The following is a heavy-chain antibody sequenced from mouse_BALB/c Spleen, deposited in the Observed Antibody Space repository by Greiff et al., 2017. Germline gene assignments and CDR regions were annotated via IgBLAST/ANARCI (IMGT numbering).Heavy chain of an antibody. CDR1: GFTFSSYG. Sequence: DVKLVESGGDLVKPGGSLKLSCAASGFTFSSYGMSWVRQTPDKRLEWVATISSGGSYTYYPDSVKGRFTISRDNAKNTLYLQMSSLKSEDTAMYYCARPYDYDGGGYYYAMDYWGQGTSVTVSS. D-gene: IGHD2-4*01. CDR3: ARPYDYDGGGYYYAMDY. CDR2: ISSGGSYT. V-gene: IGHV5-6*02. J-gene: IGHJ4*01.